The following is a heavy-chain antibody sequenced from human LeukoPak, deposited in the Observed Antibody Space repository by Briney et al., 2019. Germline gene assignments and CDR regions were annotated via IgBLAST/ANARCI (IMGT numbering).Heavy chain of an antibody. D-gene: IGHD4-17*01. CDR3: AREGTEDYGDPHDAFDI. V-gene: IGHV6-1*01. CDR1: GDSVSSNSAA. Sequence: SQTLSLTCTISGDSVSSNSAAWNWIRQSPSRGLGRLGRTYYRSKWYNDYAVSVKSRITINPDTSKNQFSLQLNSVTPEDTAVYYCAREGTEDYGDPHDAFDIWGQGTMVTVSS. J-gene: IGHJ3*02. CDR2: TYYRSKWYN.